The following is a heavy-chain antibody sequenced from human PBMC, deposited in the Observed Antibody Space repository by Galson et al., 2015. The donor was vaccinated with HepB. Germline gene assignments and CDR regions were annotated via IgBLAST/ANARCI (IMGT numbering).Heavy chain of an antibody. CDR1: GYTFTSHD. V-gene: IGHV1-8*01. Sequence: SVKVSCKASGYTFTSHDINWVRQATGQGLKWMGWMNPNSGNTGSAPKFQGRVTMTSDASISTAYMELSSLRSDDTAVYFCARGRSSWYLTHWGQGTLITVSS. CDR3: ARGRSSWYLTH. D-gene: IGHD6-13*01. J-gene: IGHJ4*02. CDR2: MNPNSGNT.